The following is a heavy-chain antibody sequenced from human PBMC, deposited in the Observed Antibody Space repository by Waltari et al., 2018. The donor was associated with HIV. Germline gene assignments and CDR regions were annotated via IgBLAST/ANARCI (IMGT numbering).Heavy chain of an antibody. CDR1: GDTFTGYY. D-gene: IGHD4-17*01. Sequence: QVQLVQSGAEVKKPGASVKVSCKASGDTFTGYYMHWVRQAPGQGLEWMGRINSNSGGTDYAQKFQGRVTMTRDTSISTAYMELSRLRSDDTAVYFCARKDYGDYYGMDVWGQGTTVTVSS. V-gene: IGHV1-2*06. J-gene: IGHJ6*02. CDR2: INSNSGGT. CDR3: ARKDYGDYYGMDV.